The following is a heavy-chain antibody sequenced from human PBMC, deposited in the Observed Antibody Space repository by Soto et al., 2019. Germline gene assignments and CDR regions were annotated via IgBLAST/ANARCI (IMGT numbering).Heavy chain of an antibody. D-gene: IGHD6-13*01. V-gene: IGHV3-23*01. CDR2: ISGSDGST. Sequence: EVQLLESGGGLVQPGGSLRLSCAGSGFSFSSYAMSWVRQAPGEGLEWVSVISGSDGSTYYADSVKGRFTISRDDSKNTLYLQMNSLRAEDTAVYYCAKDRERDAWYEDYWGQGTLVTVSS. CDR3: AKDRERDAWYEDY. CDR1: GFSFSSYA. J-gene: IGHJ4*02.